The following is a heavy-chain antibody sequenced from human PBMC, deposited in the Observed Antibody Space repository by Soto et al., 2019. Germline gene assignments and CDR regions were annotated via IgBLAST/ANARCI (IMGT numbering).Heavy chain of an antibody. CDR3: ARRYGASFDY. D-gene: IGHD4-17*01. J-gene: IGHJ4*02. V-gene: IGHV4-59*01. CDR2: IYYSGST. Sequence: QVQLQESGPGLVKPSETLSLTCTVSGGSISSYYWSWIRQPPGKGLEWIGYIYYSGSTNYNPPLKSRATISVDTSKNQFSLKLSSVTAADTAVYYFARRYGASFDYWGQGTLVTVSS. CDR1: GGSISSYY.